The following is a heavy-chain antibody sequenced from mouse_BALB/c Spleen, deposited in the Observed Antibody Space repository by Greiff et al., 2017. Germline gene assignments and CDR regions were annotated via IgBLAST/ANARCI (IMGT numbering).Heavy chain of an antibody. CDR1: GFTFSSYT. Sequence: EVQLQQSGGGLVQPGGSLKLSCAASGFTFSSYTMSWVRQTPEKRLEWVAYISNGGGSTYYPDTVKGRFTISRDNAKNTLYLQMSSLKSEDTAMYYCARRVYYGYAMDYWGQGTSVTVSS. V-gene: IGHV5-12-2*01. J-gene: IGHJ4*01. D-gene: IGHD1-1*01. CDR2: ISNGGGST. CDR3: ARRVYYGYAMDY.